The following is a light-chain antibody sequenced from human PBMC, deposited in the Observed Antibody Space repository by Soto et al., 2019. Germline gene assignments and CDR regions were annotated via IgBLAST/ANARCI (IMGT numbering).Light chain of an antibody. CDR3: QQFYTTRQT. CDR2: GAF. J-gene: IGKJ1*01. CDR1: QSITNY. Sequence: DIQMTQSPSSLSASVGDRVTITCRASQSITNYLNWYQQKPGKAPKLLIYGAFSLQSGVPSRFSGSGSGTDFTLTISSLQPEDFATYYCQQFYTTRQTFGQGTKVEIK. V-gene: IGKV1-39*01.